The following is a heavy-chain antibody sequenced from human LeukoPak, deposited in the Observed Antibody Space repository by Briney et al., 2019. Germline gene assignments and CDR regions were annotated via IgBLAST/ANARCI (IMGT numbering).Heavy chain of an antibody. V-gene: IGHV4-59*08. Sequence: SQSLSPTRTVSGGSITTLHWSWIRQPPGRGLEWIGFNHNTGSTNYNASLNSRVTISVDTSKTQFFLKLSSVTAADTAVYYCARHVHCSGGSCYRYGMADWGQGTTVTVSS. CDR3: ARHVHCSGGSCYRYGMAD. D-gene: IGHD2-15*01. CDR2: NHNTGST. J-gene: IGHJ6*02. CDR1: GGSITTLH.